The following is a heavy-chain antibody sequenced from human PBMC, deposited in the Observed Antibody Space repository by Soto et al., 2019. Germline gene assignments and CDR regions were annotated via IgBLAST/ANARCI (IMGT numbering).Heavy chain of an antibody. CDR1: GFTFNIYA. V-gene: IGHV3-23*01. D-gene: IGHD3-22*01. J-gene: IGHJ4*02. CDR2: ISRYGDIT. CDR3: AKDRYLDHDSRGYLFDN. Sequence: ESGGDLIQPGGSLRLSCAASGFTFNIYAMTWVRQAPGKGLEWVSAISRYGDITYYADSVEGRFSISRDNSKNTLYLQMNSLRADDTAVYYCAKDRYLDHDSRGYLFDNWGQGTLVTVSS.